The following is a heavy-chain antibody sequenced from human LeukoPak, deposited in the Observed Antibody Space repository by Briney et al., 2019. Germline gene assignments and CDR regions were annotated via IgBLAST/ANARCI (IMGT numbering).Heavy chain of an antibody. D-gene: IGHD2-15*01. V-gene: IGHV4-39*07. CDR3: ARVRCSGGSCPYYYYYYYMDV. CDR1: GGSISSSSYY. Sequence: SETLSLTCAVSGGSISSSSYYWAWIRQPPGKGLEWIGSIHYSGSTYYNPSLQSRVTISIDTSKNQFSLKLRFVTAADTAVYYCARVRCSGGSCPYYYYYYYMDVWGKGTTVTVSS. J-gene: IGHJ6*03. CDR2: IHYSGST.